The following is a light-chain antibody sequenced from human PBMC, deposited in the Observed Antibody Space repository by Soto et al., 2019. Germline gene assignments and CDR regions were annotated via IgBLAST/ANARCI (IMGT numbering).Light chain of an antibody. CDR2: GAS. CDR3: QQYNTWPALT. CDR1: QSVSSN. Sequence: EIVMTQSPATLSVSPGEGATLSCRASQSVSSNLAWYQQKPGQAPRLLIYGASTRATGIPARFSGHKSGTYFTLIISSLQSEDFAVYYCQQYNTWPALTFGGGTRVEIK. V-gene: IGKV3-15*01. J-gene: IGKJ4*01.